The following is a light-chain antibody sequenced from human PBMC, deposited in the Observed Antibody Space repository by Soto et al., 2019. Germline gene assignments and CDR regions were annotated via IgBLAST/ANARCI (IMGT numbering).Light chain of an antibody. Sequence: QSALTQPPSVSGSPGQSVTISSTGTSSDVGSYNRVSWYQQPPGTAPKLMIYEVSNRPSGVPDRFSGSKSGNTASLTISGLQAEDEADYYCSSYTSSSTFNVVFGGGTKVTVL. CDR1: SSDVGSYNR. V-gene: IGLV2-18*02. CDR2: EVS. CDR3: SSYTSSSTFNVV. J-gene: IGLJ2*01.